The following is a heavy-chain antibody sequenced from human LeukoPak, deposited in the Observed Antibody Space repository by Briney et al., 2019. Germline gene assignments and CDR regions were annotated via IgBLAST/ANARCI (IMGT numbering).Heavy chain of an antibody. D-gene: IGHD5-24*01. J-gene: IGHJ4*02. Sequence: GGALRLSCAASGFTFSRSWMTGVRQAPGKGGEWVANIKEDGREKYYLDSVKGRFTISRDNAKNSLYLQMNSLRVEDTAVYYCARDGSRHGFDYWGQGTLVTVSS. V-gene: IGHV3-7*01. CDR1: GFTFSRSW. CDR2: IKEDGREK. CDR3: ARDGSRHGFDY.